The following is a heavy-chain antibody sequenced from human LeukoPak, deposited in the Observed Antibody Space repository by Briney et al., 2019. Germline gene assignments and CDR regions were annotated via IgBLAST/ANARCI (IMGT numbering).Heavy chain of an antibody. CDR2: ISSSSSYI. CDR1: GFTFSSYS. V-gene: IGHV3-21*01. D-gene: IGHD6-19*01. CDR3: ASGFWSVAGPSGTSYYYYGMDV. Sequence: GGSLRLSCAASGFTFSSYSMNWVRQAPGKGLEWVSSISSSSSYIYYADSVKGRFTISRDNAKNSLYLQMNSLRAEDTAVYYCASGFWSVAGPSGTSYYYYGMDVWGQGTTVTVPS. J-gene: IGHJ6*02.